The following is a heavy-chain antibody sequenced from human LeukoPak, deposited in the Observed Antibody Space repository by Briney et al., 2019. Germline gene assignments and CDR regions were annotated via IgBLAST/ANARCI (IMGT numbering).Heavy chain of an antibody. CDR2: ITSASST. Sequence: PGGSLRLSCAASGFTFSSYAMSWVRQAPGEGLEWVSGITSASSTYYADSVKGRFTISRDNSKNTLYLQMNSLRVEDTAVYYCAKDPPSSGWPGKPDYWGQGTLVTVSS. J-gene: IGHJ4*02. CDR1: GFTFSSYA. CDR3: AKDPPSSGWPGKPDY. D-gene: IGHD6-19*01. V-gene: IGHV3-23*01.